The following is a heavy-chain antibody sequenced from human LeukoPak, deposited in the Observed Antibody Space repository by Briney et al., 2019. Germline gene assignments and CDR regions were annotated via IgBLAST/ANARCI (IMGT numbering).Heavy chain of an antibody. V-gene: IGHV4-31*03. CDR3: ARWSSSGSFGPHFDY. J-gene: IGHJ4*02. D-gene: IGHD3-10*01. CDR1: GGSINNGDYY. CDR2: ISYSGST. Sequence: SETLPLTCTVSGGSINNGDYYWSWIRQHPGKGLEWIGYISYSGSTYYNPSLKSGVIISVDTFKNQFSLKLSSVTAADTAVFYCARWSSSGSFGPHFDYWGQGTLVTVSS.